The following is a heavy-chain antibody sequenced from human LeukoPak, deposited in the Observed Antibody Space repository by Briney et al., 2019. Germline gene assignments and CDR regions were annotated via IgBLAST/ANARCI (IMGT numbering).Heavy chain of an antibody. Sequence: GGSLRLSCAASGFTFSSYAMHWVRQAPGKGLEWVAVISYDGSNKYYADSVKGRFTISRDNSKNTLYLQMNSLRAEDTAVYYCAREFTIHILRYGMDVWGQGTTVTVSS. D-gene: IGHD3-3*01. CDR3: AREFTIHILRYGMDV. CDR2: ISYDGSNK. J-gene: IGHJ6*02. V-gene: IGHV3-30*04. CDR1: GFTFSSYA.